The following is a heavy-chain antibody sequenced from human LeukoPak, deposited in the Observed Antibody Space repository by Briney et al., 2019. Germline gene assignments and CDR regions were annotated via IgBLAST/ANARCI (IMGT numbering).Heavy chain of an antibody. CDR3: ARNSRLDV. Sequence: PGGSLRLSCAASGFTFRTYAMNWVRQAPGKGLEWVSYISSSSTTIYYADSVKGRFTISRDNAKNSLFLQMNSLRDEDTAVYYCARNSRLDVWGQGTAVTVSS. CDR2: ISSSSTTI. J-gene: IGHJ6*02. CDR1: GFTFRTYA. V-gene: IGHV3-48*02. D-gene: IGHD5-12*01.